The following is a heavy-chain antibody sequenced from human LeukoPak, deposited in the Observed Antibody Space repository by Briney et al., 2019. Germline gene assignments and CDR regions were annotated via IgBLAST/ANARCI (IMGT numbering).Heavy chain of an antibody. V-gene: IGHV3-53*01. D-gene: IGHD3-22*01. CDR3: ARWGYDSSGSYWDN. J-gene: IGHJ4*02. CDR1: GFTFSSYG. Sequence: GGSLRLSCAASGFTFSSYGMTWVRQAPGKGLQWVSVIYSVSDTFYADSVKGRFTISRDNSKNTVSLQMNSLRADDTAVYYCARWGYDSSGSYWDNWGQGTLVTVSS. CDR2: IYSVSDT.